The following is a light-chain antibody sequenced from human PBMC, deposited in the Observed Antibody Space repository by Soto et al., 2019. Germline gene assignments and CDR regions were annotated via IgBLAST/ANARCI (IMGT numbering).Light chain of an antibody. V-gene: IGLV2-23*01. CDR2: EGS. CDR1: SRDLWTYNL. J-gene: IGLJ2*01. Sequence: QSVLTQPASVSGSPVQSITVSFTGTSRDLWTYNLVSWHQQHPGKAPKLIISEGSKRPSGVSNRFSGSKSGNTASLTISGLQAEDEADYYGCSYAGSTNYGVFVGGTTLTVL. CDR3: CSYAGSTNYGV.